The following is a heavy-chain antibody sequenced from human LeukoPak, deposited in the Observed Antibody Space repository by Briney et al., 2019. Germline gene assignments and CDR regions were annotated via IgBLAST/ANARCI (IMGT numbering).Heavy chain of an antibody. CDR1: GFTFSSYS. D-gene: IGHD2-2*01. CDR2: ISSSSRYI. Sequence: GGSLRLSCAASGFTFSSYSMNWVRQAPGKGLELVSPISSSSRYIYYADSVKGRFTISRDNAKNSLYLQMNSLRAEDTAVYYCARDLCTSTSCYSFPFDYWGQGTLVTVSS. J-gene: IGHJ4*02. CDR3: ARDLCTSTSCYSFPFDY. V-gene: IGHV3-21*01.